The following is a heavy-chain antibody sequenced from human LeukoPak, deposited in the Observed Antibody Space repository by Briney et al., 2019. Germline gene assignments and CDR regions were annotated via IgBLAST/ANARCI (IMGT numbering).Heavy chain of an antibody. CDR3: AREFGVVIRSPLYYYYMDV. CDR2: IKQDGSEK. D-gene: IGHD3-3*01. J-gene: IGHJ6*03. CDR1: GFTFSSYW. V-gene: IGHV3-7*01. Sequence: GGSLRLSCAASGFTFSSYWMSWVRQAPGKGLEWVANIKQDGSEKYYVDSVKGRFTISRDNAKNSLYLQMNSLRAEDTAVYYCAREFGVVIRSPLYYYYMDVWGKGTTVTVSS.